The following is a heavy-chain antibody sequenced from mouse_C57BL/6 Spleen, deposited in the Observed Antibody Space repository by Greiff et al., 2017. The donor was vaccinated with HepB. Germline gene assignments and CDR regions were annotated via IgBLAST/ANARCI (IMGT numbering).Heavy chain of an antibody. Sequence: VQLKESGGGLVKPGGSLKLSCAASGFTFSDYGMHWVRQAPEKGLEWVAYISSGSSTIYYADTVKGRFTISRDNAKNTLFLQMTSLRSEDTAMYYCARQNYSNYVEAMDYWGQGTSVTVSS. V-gene: IGHV5-17*01. CDR2: ISSGSSTI. CDR3: ARQNYSNYVEAMDY. D-gene: IGHD2-5*01. J-gene: IGHJ4*01. CDR1: GFTFSDYG.